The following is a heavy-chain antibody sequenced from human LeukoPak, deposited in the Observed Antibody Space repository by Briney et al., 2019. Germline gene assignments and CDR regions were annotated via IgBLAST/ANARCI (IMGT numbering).Heavy chain of an antibody. Sequence: GGSLRLSCAASGFTVSSNYMSWVRQAPGKGLEWVSVIYSGGSTYYADFVKGRSTISRDNSKNTLYLQMNSLRAEDTAVYYCARSPVGYSGYDYVGYFDYWGQGTLVTVSS. CDR1: GFTVSSNY. CDR2: IYSGGST. J-gene: IGHJ4*02. CDR3: ARSPVGYSGYDYVGYFDY. D-gene: IGHD5-12*01. V-gene: IGHV3-66*02.